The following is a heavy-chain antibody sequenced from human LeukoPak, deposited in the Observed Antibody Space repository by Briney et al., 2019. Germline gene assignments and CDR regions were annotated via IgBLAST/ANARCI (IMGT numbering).Heavy chain of an antibody. Sequence: GGSLRLSCAASGFTFRGFLMHWVRQAPGKGLEWVANINQDGSTAYYVDSVKGRFTFSRDNAKNSVYLQMSSLRAEDTAVYYCARENWSIDYWGQGTLVTVSS. V-gene: IGHV3-7*01. CDR2: INQDGSTA. CDR1: GFTFRGFL. D-gene: IGHD1-1*01. CDR3: ARENWSIDY. J-gene: IGHJ4*02.